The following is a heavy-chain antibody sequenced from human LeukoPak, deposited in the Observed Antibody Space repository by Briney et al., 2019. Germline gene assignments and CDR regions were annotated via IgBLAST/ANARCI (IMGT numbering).Heavy chain of an antibody. V-gene: IGHV4-34*01. D-gene: IGHD5-24*01. CDR3: AKGVGMANTNFYQ. CDR2: INHSGST. J-gene: IGHJ4*02. CDR1: GGSFSGYY. Sequence: SETLSLTCAVYGGSFSGYYWSWIRQPPGKGLEWIGEINHSGSTNYNPSLKSRVTISVDTSKNQFSLKLSSVTAADTAVYYCAKGVGMANTNFYQRGQGNLGTV.